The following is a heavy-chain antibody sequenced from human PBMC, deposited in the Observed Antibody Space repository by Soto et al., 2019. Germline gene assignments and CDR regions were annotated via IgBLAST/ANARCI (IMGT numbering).Heavy chain of an antibody. CDR2: ISAYNGNT. D-gene: IGHD3-10*01. CDR3: ARARIRGRACLVTGCFDT. CDR1: GYTFTSYG. V-gene: IGHV1-18*04. Sequence: ASVKVSCKASGYTFTSYGISWVRQAPGQGLEWMGWISAYNGNTNYAQKLQGRVTMTTDTSTSTAYMELRSLRSDDTAVYYCARARIRGRACLVTGCFDTWGQGTLVTVSS. J-gene: IGHJ5*02.